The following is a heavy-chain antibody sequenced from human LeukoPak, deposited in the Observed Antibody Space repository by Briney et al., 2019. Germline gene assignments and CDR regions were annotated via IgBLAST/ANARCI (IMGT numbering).Heavy chain of an antibody. CDR1: GGSISSYY. J-gene: IGHJ6*03. CDR2: IHYSGST. V-gene: IGHV4-59*01. Sequence: SETLSLTCTVSGGSISSYYWSWIRQPPGKGLEWIGYIHYSGSTNYSPSLKSRVTISVDTSKNQFSLKLSSVTAADTAVYYCARTTEGGYTYGYFYYYYMDVWGKGTTVTISS. CDR3: ARTTEGGYTYGYFYYYYMDV. D-gene: IGHD5-18*01.